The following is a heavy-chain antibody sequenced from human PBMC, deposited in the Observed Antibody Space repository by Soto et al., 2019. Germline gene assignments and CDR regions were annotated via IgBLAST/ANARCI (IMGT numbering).Heavy chain of an antibody. CDR3: ASLRVPGSTKYQAMGFSDY. D-gene: IGHD5-18*01. J-gene: IGHJ4*02. Sequence: QVQLVQSGAEVKKPGSSVKVSCKASGGTFSSYAISWVRQAPGQGLEWMGGIIPIFGTANYAQKFQGRVTITADESTSTAYMELSSLRSEDTAVYYCASLRVPGSTKYQAMGFSDYWGQGTLVTVSS. V-gene: IGHV1-69*01. CDR1: GGTFSSYA. CDR2: IIPIFGTA.